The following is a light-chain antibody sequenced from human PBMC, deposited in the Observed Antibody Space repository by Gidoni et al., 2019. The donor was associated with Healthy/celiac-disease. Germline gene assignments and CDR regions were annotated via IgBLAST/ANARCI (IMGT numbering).Light chain of an antibody. J-gene: IGLJ2*01. CDR3: QSYDSSLSVVV. V-gene: IGLV1-40*01. CDR1: SSNIGAGYD. Sequence: QSVLTPPPSVSGAPGQRVTISCTGSSSNIGAGYDVHWYQQLPGTAPKLLIYGNSNRPSGGPDRFSGSKSGTSASLAITGLQAEDEADYYCQSYDSSLSVVVFGGGTKLTVL. CDR2: GNS.